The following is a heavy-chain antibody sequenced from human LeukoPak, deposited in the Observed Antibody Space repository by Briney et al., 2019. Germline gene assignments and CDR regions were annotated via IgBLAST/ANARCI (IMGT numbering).Heavy chain of an antibody. J-gene: IGHJ4*02. CDR3: AKAPVTTCSGAYCYPFDY. CDR1: GFTFSSYS. Sequence: GGSLRLSCAASGFTFSSYSMNWVRQAPGKGLEWVSSISSSSSYIYYADSVKGRFTISRDNSKNTLYLQMNSLRAEDTAVYYCAKAPVTTCSGAYCYPFDYWGQGTLVTVSS. V-gene: IGHV3-21*04. CDR2: ISSSSSYI. D-gene: IGHD2-21*01.